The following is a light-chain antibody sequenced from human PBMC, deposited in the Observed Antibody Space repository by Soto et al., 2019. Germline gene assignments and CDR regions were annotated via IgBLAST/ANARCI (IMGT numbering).Light chain of an antibody. CDR2: GAS. CDR3: HHYGGSLYT. V-gene: IGKV3-20*01. J-gene: IGKJ2*01. CDR1: QSVSSNY. Sequence: EIVLTQSPGTLSLSPEQRVTLSCRASQSVSSNYLAWYQQTPGQAPRLLIYGASNRATGVPDRFSGTGSGTDFTLPISRLAPEDFAVYYCHHYGGSLYTVGQGTKLEIK.